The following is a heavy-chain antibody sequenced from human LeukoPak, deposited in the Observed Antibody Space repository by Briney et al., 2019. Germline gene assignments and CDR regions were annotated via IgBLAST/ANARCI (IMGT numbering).Heavy chain of an antibody. J-gene: IGHJ6*02. CDR3: ARGGAHGMDV. Sequence: PGGSLRLSCVASGFTFTDYYMTWIRQAPGKGLERVSYISGVASDIHYADSVKGRFTISRDNAKNSVYLQMNSLRAEDTAVYYCARGGAHGMDVWGQGTTVTVSS. D-gene: IGHD1-26*01. CDR2: ISGVASDI. CDR1: GFTFTDYY. V-gene: IGHV3-11*01.